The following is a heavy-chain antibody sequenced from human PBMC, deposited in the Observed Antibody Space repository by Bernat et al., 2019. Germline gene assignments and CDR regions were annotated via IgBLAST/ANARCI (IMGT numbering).Heavy chain of an antibody. Sequence: EVQLVESGGGSVEPGGSLRLSCAASGFTFGMIWVRQAPGKGPEWVSTISGGGENTHYADSVKGRFTISRDDSKNTLFLHMNSLRAEDTALYYCAIEPPHYDFWIGSDYWGQGPLVTVSS. CDR1: GFTFG. CDR2: ISGGGENT. CDR3: AIEPPHYDFWIGSDY. D-gene: IGHD3-3*01. V-gene: IGHV3-23*04. J-gene: IGHJ4*02.